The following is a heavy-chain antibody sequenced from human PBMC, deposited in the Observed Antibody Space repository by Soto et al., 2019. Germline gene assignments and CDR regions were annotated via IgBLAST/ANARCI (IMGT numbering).Heavy chain of an antibody. CDR3: ANVYARYFDY. Sequence: EVQLLESGGGLVQPGGSLRLSCVASGFSFGTYAMTWVRQVPGKGLEWVSTISGGIGSTFYADSVKGRFTISRDISKKMLFLNMNGLRGEDTGTYYCANVYARYFDYWGRGTLVTVSS. J-gene: IGHJ4*02. CDR2: ISGGIGST. D-gene: IGHD1-20*01. V-gene: IGHV3-23*01. CDR1: GFSFGTYA.